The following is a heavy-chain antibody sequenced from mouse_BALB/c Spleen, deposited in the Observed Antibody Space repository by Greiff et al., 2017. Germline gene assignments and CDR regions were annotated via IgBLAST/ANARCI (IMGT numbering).Heavy chain of an antibody. D-gene: IGHD2-10*01. CDR3: ARSYYGNAMDY. J-gene: IGHJ4*01. V-gene: IGHV1-4*02. Sequence: QVQLQQSAAELARPGASVKMSCKASGYTFTSYTMHWVKQRPGQGLEWIGYINPSSGYTEYNQKFKDKTTLTADKSSSTAYMQLSSLTSEDSAVYYCARSYYGNAMDYWGQGTSVTVSS. CDR1: GYTFTSYT. CDR2: INPSSGYT.